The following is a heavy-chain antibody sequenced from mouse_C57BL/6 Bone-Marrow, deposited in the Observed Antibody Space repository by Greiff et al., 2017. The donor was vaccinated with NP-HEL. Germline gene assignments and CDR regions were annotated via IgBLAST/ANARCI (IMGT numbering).Heavy chain of an antibody. CDR1: GFPFRSQP. Sequence: EVQRVESGEGLVKPGGFLKLSRAASGFPFRSQPMSWVRQTPEKRPGWVAYLSSGGDYSYYADTVKGRITNSRNNARNALYRQMSRLTSEDTAMYYCTSADYWGQGTSVTVSA. J-gene: IGHJ4*01. V-gene: IGHV5-9-1*02. CDR3: TSADY. CDR2: LSSGGDYS.